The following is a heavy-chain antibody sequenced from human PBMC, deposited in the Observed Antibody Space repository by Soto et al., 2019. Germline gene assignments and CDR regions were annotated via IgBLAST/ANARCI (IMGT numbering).Heavy chain of an antibody. CDR3: ATSQKGDNWNYFSH. Sequence: SETLSLTCAVSGGSISGSYYYWAWLRQSPGKGPEWIGSVFYTGFTSYNPSLESRVSVSLDTSKMQFSRKLSAVTAADTAVYSCATSQKGDNWNYFSHWGQGALVTVSS. CDR1: GGSISGSYYY. CDR2: VFYTGFT. D-gene: IGHD1-20*01. J-gene: IGHJ4*02. V-gene: IGHV4-39*01.